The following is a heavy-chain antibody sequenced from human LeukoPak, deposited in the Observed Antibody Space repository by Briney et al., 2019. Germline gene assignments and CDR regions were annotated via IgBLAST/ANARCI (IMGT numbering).Heavy chain of an antibody. CDR1: GFTFRDYW. J-gene: IGHJ4*02. Sequence: GGSLRLPCVASGFTFRDYWMTWVRQAPGKGLEWLANIKQDGSETYYLGSVKGRFTISRDNAKNSLYLQVISLRAEDTALYYCVRGRDYFGSGSFPYFDYWGQGSLVSVSS. V-gene: IGHV3-7*04. CDR2: IKQDGSET. D-gene: IGHD3-10*01. CDR3: VRGRDYFGSGSFPYFDY.